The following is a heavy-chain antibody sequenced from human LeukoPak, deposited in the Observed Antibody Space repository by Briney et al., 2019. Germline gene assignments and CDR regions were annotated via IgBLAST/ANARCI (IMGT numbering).Heavy chain of an antibody. V-gene: IGHV3-30*18. CDR3: AKEGTVGAAGLFAFDI. Sequence: PGGSLRLSCAASGFTFSSHGMHWVRQAPGKGLEWVAVISDDASTKYYADSVKGRFSISRDNSKNTLYLQMNSLRAEDTAVYYCAKEGTVGAAGLFAFDIWGQGTMVTVSS. J-gene: IGHJ3*02. D-gene: IGHD6-13*01. CDR1: GFTFSSHG. CDR2: ISDDASTK.